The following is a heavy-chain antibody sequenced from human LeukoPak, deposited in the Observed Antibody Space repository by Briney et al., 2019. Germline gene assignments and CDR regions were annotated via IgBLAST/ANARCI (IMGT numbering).Heavy chain of an antibody. V-gene: IGHV5-51*01. Sequence: GESLKISCKGSGYSFTSYWIGRVRQMPGKGLEWMGIIYPGDSDTRYSPSFQGQVTISADKSISTAYLQWSSLKASDTAMYYCARQGWNYYYYMDVWGKGTTVTVSS. CDR1: GYSFTSYW. CDR2: IYPGDSDT. J-gene: IGHJ6*03. CDR3: ARQGWNYYYYMDV. D-gene: IGHD3-3*01.